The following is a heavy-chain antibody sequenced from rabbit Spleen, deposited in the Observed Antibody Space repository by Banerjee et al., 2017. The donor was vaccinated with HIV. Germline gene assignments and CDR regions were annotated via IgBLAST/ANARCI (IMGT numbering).Heavy chain of an antibody. CDR2: IYAGSSGNT. CDR3: ARDTGSSFSSYGMDL. V-gene: IGHV1S40*01. D-gene: IGHD8-1*01. J-gene: IGHJ6*01. Sequence: QSLEESGGGLVKPEASLTLTCKASGFSFNSGYDMCWVRQAPGKGLEWIACIYAGSSGNTYSATWAKGRFTISKTSPTTVTLQMTSLTVADTATYFCARDTGSSFSSYGMDLWGPGTLVTVS. CDR1: GFSFNSGYD.